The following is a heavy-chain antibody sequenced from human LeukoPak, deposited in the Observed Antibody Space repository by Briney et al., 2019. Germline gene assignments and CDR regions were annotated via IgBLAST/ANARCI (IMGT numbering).Heavy chain of an antibody. CDR1: GFTVSSNY. J-gene: IGHJ4*02. CDR2: IYSGGST. V-gene: IGHV3-66*01. CDR3: ARDQRTIEYSGYDNGKFDY. Sequence: PGGSLRLSCAASGFTVSSNYMSWVRQAPGKGLEWVSVIYSGGSTYYADSVKGRFTISRDNAKNSLYLQMNSLRAEDTAVYYCARDQRTIEYSGYDNGKFDYWGQGTLVTVSS. D-gene: IGHD5-12*01.